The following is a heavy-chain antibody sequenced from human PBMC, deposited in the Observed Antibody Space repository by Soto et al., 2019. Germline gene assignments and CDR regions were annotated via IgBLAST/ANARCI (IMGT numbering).Heavy chain of an antibody. J-gene: IGHJ4*02. D-gene: IGHD6-6*01. Sequence: PGXSXRLSCAASGFTFHDYAMHWVRQAPGKGLEWVSGXSWNSXSIGYEDSVKXXFTISRDXXKNSLYLQMNSLRAEDTALYYCAKDSGSSTLHYWGQGTLVTVSS. CDR2: XSWNSXSI. V-gene: IGHV3-9*01. CDR3: AKDSGSSTLHY. CDR1: GFTFHDYA.